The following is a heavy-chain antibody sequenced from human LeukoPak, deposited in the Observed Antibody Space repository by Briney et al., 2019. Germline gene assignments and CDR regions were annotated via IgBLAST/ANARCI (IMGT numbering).Heavy chain of an antibody. CDR2: ISSSSSCI. V-gene: IGHV3-21*04. J-gene: IGHJ4*02. D-gene: IGHD2-2*02. CDR3: AKHGGYCSSTSCYTGDNYFDY. Sequence: GGSLRLSCAASGFTFSSYSMNWVRQAPGKGLEWVSSISSSSSCIYYADSVKGRFTISRDNSKNTLYLQMNSLRAEDTAVYYCAKHGGYCSSTSCYTGDNYFDYWGQGTLVTVSS. CDR1: GFTFSSYS.